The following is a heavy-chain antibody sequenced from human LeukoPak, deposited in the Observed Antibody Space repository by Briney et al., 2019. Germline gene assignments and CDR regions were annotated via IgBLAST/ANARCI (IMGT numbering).Heavy chain of an antibody. V-gene: IGHV3-23*01. CDR2: ISGSGGST. Sequence: AGGSQRLSCAASGFTFSSYAMSWVRQAPGKGLEWVSAISGSGGSTYYADSVKGRFTISGDNSKNTLYLQMNSLRAEDTAVYYCAKERFLEWFLPGDWGQGTLVTVSS. CDR1: GFTFSSYA. CDR3: AKERFLEWFLPGD. J-gene: IGHJ4*02. D-gene: IGHD3-3*01.